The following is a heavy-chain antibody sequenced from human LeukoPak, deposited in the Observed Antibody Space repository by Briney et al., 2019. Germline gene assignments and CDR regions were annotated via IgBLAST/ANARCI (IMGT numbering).Heavy chain of an antibody. D-gene: IGHD2-21*02. Sequence: GGSLRLSCAASGFTVSSRYMNWVRQAPGKGLEWVSVIYSGGSTYYADSVEGRFTISRDNAKNTLYLQMNSLRAEDTAVYYCSRDSLSSCGGDCYSGLDVWGQGTRVTVSS. CDR1: GFTVSSRY. V-gene: IGHV3-53*01. CDR2: IYSGGST. CDR3: SRDSLSSCGGDCYSGLDV. J-gene: IGHJ6*02.